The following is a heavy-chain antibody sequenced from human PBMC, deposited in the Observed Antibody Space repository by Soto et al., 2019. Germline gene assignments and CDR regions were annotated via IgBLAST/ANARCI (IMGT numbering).Heavy chain of an antibody. J-gene: IGHJ4*02. CDR1: GYTFTSLD. Sequence: QVQLVQSGAEVKEPGASVKVSCKASGYTFTSLDLNWMRQATGQALEWMGWMSANSGNTGYAEKFQGRVTMTRDTSKSTAYMELTGLTSEDTAVYYCARGVEAGVDYWGQGTLVTVSS. CDR3: ARGVEAGVDY. D-gene: IGHD6-19*01. CDR2: MSANSGNT. V-gene: IGHV1-8*01.